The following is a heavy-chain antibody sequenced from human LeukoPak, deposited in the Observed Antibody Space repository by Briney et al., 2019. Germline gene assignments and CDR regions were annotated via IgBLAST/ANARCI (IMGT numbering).Heavy chain of an antibody. J-gene: IGHJ5*02. CDR3: AKVHXSXQFNDP. CDR1: GFTFSSYA. Sequence: PGGSLRLSCAASGFTFSSYAMSWVRQAPGKGLEWVSAISGSGGSTYYADSVKGRFTISRDNSKNTLYLQMNRLRAGDTAVYYCAKVHXSXQFNDPWGQGTLVTVSS. V-gene: IGHV3-23*01. CDR2: ISGSGGST.